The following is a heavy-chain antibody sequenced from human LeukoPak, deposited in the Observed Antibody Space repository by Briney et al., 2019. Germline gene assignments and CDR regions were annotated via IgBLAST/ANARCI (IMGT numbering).Heavy chain of an antibody. CDR1: GGTFSSYA. CDR3: AREGGRAPGIAAAGTLKAFDI. CDR2: IIPILGIA. V-gene: IGHV1-69*04. Sequence: GASVKVSCKASGGTFSSYAISWVRQAPGQGLEWMGRIIPILGIANYAQKFQGRVTITADKSTGTAYMELSSLRSEDTAVYYCAREGGRAPGIAAAGTLKAFDIWGQGTMVTVSS. D-gene: IGHD6-13*01. J-gene: IGHJ3*02.